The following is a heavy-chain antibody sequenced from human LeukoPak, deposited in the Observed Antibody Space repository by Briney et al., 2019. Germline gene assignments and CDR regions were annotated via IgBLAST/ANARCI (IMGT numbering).Heavy chain of an antibody. CDR3: ATPGTGTTPWRDSYYYYGMDV. V-gene: IGHV1-69*06. CDR1: GGTFSKYT. J-gene: IGHJ6*02. Sequence: ASVKVSCKASGGTFSKYTISWVRQRPGQGLEWMGGITPLFGTANYAQKLQGRVTMTEDTSTDTAYMELSSLRSEDTAVYYCATPGTGTTPWRDSYYYYGMDVWGQGTTVTVSS. D-gene: IGHD3-10*01. CDR2: ITPLFGTA.